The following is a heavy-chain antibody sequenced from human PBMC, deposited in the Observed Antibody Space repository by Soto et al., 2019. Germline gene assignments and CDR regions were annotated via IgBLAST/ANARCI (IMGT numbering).Heavy chain of an antibody. Sequence: ASVKVSCKASGYTFTSYGISWVRQAPGQGLEWMGWISAYNGNTNYAQKLQGRVTMTTDTSTSTAYMELRSLRSDDTAVYYCARRRTNYSGYDYYYYYGMDVSGQGTTVTVSS. V-gene: IGHV1-18*01. CDR1: GYTFTSYG. J-gene: IGHJ6*02. CDR3: ARRRTNYSGYDYYYYYGMDV. D-gene: IGHD5-12*01. CDR2: ISAYNGNT.